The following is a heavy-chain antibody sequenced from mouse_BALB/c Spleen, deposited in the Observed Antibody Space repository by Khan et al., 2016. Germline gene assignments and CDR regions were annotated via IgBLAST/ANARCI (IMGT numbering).Heavy chain of an antibody. Sequence: VQLKQSGPELVKPGASVKVSCKGSGYAFTTYNMYWVKQSHGKSLEWIGYIDPYNGVSSYNQKFKDKATLTVDESSSTAYMHLNSLTSEDSAVYDCARWDGNYVPFAYWGQGTLVTVSA. CDR2: IDPYNGVS. J-gene: IGHJ3*01. V-gene: IGHV1S135*01. CDR3: ARWDGNYVPFAY. CDR1: GYAFTTYN. D-gene: IGHD2-1*01.